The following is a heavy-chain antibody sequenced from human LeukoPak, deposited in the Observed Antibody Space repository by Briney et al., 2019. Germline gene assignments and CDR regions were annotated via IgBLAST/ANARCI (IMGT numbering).Heavy chain of an antibody. J-gene: IGHJ4*02. CDR1: GFTLSSSW. V-gene: IGHV3-74*01. D-gene: IGHD3-22*01. Sequence: GGSLRLSCAASGFTLSSSWMHWVRQAPGKGLVWVSRINTDATGTSYADSVRGRFTISRDSAKNTLYLQMNSLRGEDTAVYYCAREMAYYYDSSSYNIDFWGQGTLVTVSS. CDR2: INTDATGT. CDR3: AREMAYYYDSSSYNIDF.